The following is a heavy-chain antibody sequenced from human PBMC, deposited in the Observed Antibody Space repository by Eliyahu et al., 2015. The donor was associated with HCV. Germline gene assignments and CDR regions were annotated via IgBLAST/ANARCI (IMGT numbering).Heavy chain of an antibody. D-gene: IGHD3-16*01. CDR2: INHSGST. CDR1: GGSFSGYY. J-gene: IGHJ3*02. V-gene: IGHV4-34*01. CDR3: ARGYLLGGKGAFDI. Sequence: QVQLQQWGAGLLXPSETLSLTCAVYGGSFSGYYWSWIRQPPGKGLEWIGEINHSGSTNYNPSLKSRVTISVDTSKNQFSLKLSSVTAADTAVYYCARGYLLGGKGAFDIWGQGTMVTVSS.